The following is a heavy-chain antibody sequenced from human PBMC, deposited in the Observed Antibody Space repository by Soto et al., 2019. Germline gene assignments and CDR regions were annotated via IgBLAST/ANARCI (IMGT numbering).Heavy chain of an antibody. Sequence: GGSLRLSCAASGFTFSSYWMHWVRQAPGKGLVWVSRINSDGSSTSYADSVKGRFTISRDNAKNTLYLQMNSLTAADTAVYYCARDLENCGGECSSAFDIWGQGTMVTVSS. V-gene: IGHV3-74*01. J-gene: IGHJ3*02. CDR3: ARDLENCGGECSSAFDI. CDR1: GFTFSSYW. CDR2: INSDGSST. D-gene: IGHD2-21*01.